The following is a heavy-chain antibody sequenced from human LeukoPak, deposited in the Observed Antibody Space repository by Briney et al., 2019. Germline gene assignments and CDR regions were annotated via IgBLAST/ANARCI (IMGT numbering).Heavy chain of an antibody. V-gene: IGHV1-69*05. Sequence: SVKVSCKASGGTFSSYAISWVRQAPGQGLEWMGGIIPIFGTANYAQKFQCRVTITTDESTSTAYMELSSLRSEDTAVYYCARDKDYYDSSGYYSFDYWGQGTLVTVSS. CDR2: IIPIFGTA. D-gene: IGHD3-22*01. CDR1: GGTFSSYA. CDR3: ARDKDYYDSSGYYSFDY. J-gene: IGHJ4*02.